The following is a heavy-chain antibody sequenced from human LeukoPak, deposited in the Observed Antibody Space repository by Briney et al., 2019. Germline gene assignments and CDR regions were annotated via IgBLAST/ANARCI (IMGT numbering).Heavy chain of an antibody. V-gene: IGHV3-20*04. J-gene: IGHJ6*03. CDR1: GFTFGDYT. CDR2: INWNGGSI. D-gene: IGHD5-12*01. Sequence: GGSLRLSCTASGFTFGDYTMSWVRQAPGKGLEWVSGINWNGGSIVYADSVKGRFTISRGNAKNSLYLQMSSLRAEDTALYYCARSPRGYDTLKYYYYMDVWGKGTTVTVSS. CDR3: ARSPRGYDTLKYYYYMDV.